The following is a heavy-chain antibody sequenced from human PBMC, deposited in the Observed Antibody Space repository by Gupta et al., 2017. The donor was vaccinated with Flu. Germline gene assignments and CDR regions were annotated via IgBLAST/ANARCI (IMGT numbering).Heavy chain of an antibody. D-gene: IGHD2-15*01. CDR3: ARDEGYCSGGSCYKNFDY. Sequence: FSSYSMNWVRQAPGKGLEWVSSISSSRSYIYYADSVKGRFTISRDNAKNSLYLQMNSLRAEDTAVYYCARDEGYCSGGSCYKNFDYWGQGTLVTVSS. J-gene: IGHJ4*02. CDR1: FSSYS. V-gene: IGHV3-21*01. CDR2: ISSSRSYI.